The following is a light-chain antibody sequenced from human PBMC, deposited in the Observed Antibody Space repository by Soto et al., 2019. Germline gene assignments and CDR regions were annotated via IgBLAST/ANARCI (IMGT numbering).Light chain of an antibody. CDR2: DND. CDR3: SSYTTVFTYV. J-gene: IGLJ1*01. Sequence: QSVLTQPPSVSAAPGQKVTISCSGASSNIEKNSVAWYQKLPGTAPKLLIYDNDQRPSRIPDRFSGSKSGTSATLGITGLQTGDEADYYCSSYTTVFTYVFGTGTKVTVL. CDR1: SSNIEKNS. V-gene: IGLV1-51*01.